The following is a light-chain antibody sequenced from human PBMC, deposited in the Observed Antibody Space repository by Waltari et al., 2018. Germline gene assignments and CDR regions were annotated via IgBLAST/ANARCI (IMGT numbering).Light chain of an antibody. J-gene: IGLJ7*01. CDR1: SSNIGRKN. Sequence: QSVLTQPPSASGTPGQSVTIPCSGSSSNIGRKNVFWYQPLPGPAPQLPIAQTNTRPSGVPARFAGSKSGTSAALAISGLRSEDEADYYCAAWDDNLIGAVFGGGTQLTVL. CDR3: AAWDDNLIGAV. V-gene: IGLV1-47*01. CDR2: QTN.